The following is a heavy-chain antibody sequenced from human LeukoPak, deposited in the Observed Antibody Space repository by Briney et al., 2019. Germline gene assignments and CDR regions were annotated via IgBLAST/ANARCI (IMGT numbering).Heavy chain of an antibody. CDR2: IDRGVGST. CDR1: GFTFSSYD. Sequence: TGGSLRLSCAASGFTFSSYDLSWVRQAPGKGLECVSAIDRGVGSTYYEDSVKGRFTVSRDNARNSLYLQMSSLRAEDTAVYYCASGGGWVFFNWGRGTLVTVSS. D-gene: IGHD6-19*01. CDR3: ASGGGWVFFN. V-gene: IGHV3-23*01. J-gene: IGHJ4*02.